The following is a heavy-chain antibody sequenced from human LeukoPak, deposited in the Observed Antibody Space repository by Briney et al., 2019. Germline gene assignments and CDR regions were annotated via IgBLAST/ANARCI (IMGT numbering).Heavy chain of an antibody. J-gene: IGHJ4*02. Sequence: MPSETLSLTCTVSGGSISSYYWSWIRQPPGKGLEWIGYIYYSGSTNYNPSLKSRVTISVDTSKNQFSLKLSSVTAADTAVYYCGRIAGSCTVDWGQGTLVTVSS. CDR2: IYYSGST. D-gene: IGHD4-23*01. V-gene: IGHV4-59*01. CDR3: GRIAGSCTVD. CDR1: GGSISSYY.